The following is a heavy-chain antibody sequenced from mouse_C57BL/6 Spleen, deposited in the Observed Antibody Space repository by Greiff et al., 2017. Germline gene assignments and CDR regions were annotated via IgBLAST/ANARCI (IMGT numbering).Heavy chain of an antibody. V-gene: IGHV1-22*01. CDR3: ARTPQLRYYYAMDY. J-gene: IGHJ4*01. Sequence: EVQLQQSGPELVKPGASVKMSCKASGYTFTDYNMHWVKQSHGKSLEWIGYINPNNGGTSYNQKFKGKATLTVNKSSSTAYMELRSLTSEDSAVYYCARTPQLRYYYAMDYWGQGTSVTVSS. D-gene: IGHD3-2*02. CDR1: GYTFTDYN. CDR2: INPNNGGT.